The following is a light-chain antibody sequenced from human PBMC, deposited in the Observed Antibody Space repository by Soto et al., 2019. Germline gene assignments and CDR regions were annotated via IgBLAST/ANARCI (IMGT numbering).Light chain of an antibody. CDR2: DVT. Sequence: QSALTQPASASGSPGQSITISCTGTSSDVGGYNFVSWYQQHPGKAPKLIIYDVTDRPSGVSNRFSGSKSGNTASLTISGLQAEDEADYYCNSYTSSSTLYVFGTGTKLTVL. J-gene: IGLJ1*01. CDR1: SSDVGGYNF. V-gene: IGLV2-14*03. CDR3: NSYTSSSTLYV.